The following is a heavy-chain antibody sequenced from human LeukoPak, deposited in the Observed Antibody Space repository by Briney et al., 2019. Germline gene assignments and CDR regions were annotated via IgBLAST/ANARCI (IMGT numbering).Heavy chain of an antibody. D-gene: IGHD3-10*01. J-gene: IGHJ4*02. CDR2: IKQDGSEK. Sequence: PGGSLRLSCAASGFTFSSYWMSWVRQAPGKGLEWVANIKQDGSEKYYVDSVKGRFTISRDNAKNSLYLQMNSLRAEDTAVYYCARDPSVRGVVLGVDYWGQGTLVTVSS. CDR3: ARDPSVRGVVLGVDY. V-gene: IGHV3-7*01. CDR1: GFTFSSYW.